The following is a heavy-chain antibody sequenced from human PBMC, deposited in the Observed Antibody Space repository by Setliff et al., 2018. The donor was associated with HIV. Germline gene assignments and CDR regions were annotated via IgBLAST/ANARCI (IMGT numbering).Heavy chain of an antibody. J-gene: IGHJ4*02. CDR1: GGSISSHY. CDR2: IHYSGAT. D-gene: IGHD3-22*01. V-gene: IGHV4-59*08. Sequence: SETLSLTCTVSGGSISSHYWIWIRQPPGKGLEWIGYIHYSGATNYNPSLKSRVTISLDTSRTQFSLRLSSVTAADTAVYYCASLFHDTSAPWLYYFDHWGQGTLVTVSS. CDR3: ASLFHDTSAPWLYYFDH.